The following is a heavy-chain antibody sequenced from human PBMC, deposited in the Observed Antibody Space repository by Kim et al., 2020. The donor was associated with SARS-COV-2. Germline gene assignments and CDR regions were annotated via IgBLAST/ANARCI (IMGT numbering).Heavy chain of an antibody. J-gene: IGHJ4*02. V-gene: IGHV3-21*01. D-gene: IGHD3-9*01. CDR3: ARGKGVGYDILTGPSEFDY. Sequence: GGSLRLSCAASGFTFSSYSMNWVRQAPGKGLEWVSSISSSSSYIYYADSVKGRFTISRDNAKNSLYLQMNSLRAEDTAVYYCARGKGVGYDILTGPSEFDYWGQGTLVTVSS. CDR1: GFTFSSYS. CDR2: ISSSSSYI.